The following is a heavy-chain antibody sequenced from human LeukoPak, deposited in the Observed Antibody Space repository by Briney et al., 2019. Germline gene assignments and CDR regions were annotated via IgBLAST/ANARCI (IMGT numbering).Heavy chain of an antibody. J-gene: IGHJ6*03. CDR3: ARGYSYYYYYMDV. Sequence: SETLSLTCTVSGGSISSYYWSWIRQPPGKGLEWIGYIYYSGSTNYNPSLKSRVTISVDTSKNQFSLKLSSVTAADTAVYYCARGYSYYYYYMDVWGKGTTVTVSS. D-gene: IGHD4-11*01. CDR2: IYYSGST. V-gene: IGHV4-59*12. CDR1: GGSISSYY.